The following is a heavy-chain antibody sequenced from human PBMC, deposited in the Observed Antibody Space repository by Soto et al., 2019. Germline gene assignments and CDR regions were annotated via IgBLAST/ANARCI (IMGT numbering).Heavy chain of an antibody. CDR2: IYHSGST. V-gene: IGHV4-38-2*01. D-gene: IGHD4-17*01. CDR3: ARVWTYGDYYFDY. Sequence: SETLSLTCAVSGYSISSGYYWGWIRQPPGKGLEWIGSIYHSGSTYHNPSLKSRVTISVDTSKNQFSLKLSSVTAADTAVYYCARVWTYGDYYFDYWGQGTLVTVSS. J-gene: IGHJ4*02. CDR1: GYSISSGYY.